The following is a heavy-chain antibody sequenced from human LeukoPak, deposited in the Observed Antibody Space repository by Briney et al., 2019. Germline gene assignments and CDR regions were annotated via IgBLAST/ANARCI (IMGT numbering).Heavy chain of an antibody. J-gene: IGHJ6*02. CDR1: GYAFVDYY. D-gene: IGHD3-10*01. V-gene: IGHV1-2*02. CDR2: INPNSGGT. CDR3: ARWGDWARYAMDV. Sequence: ASVTVSCKASGYAFVDYYMHWVRQAPGQGLEWMGWINPNSGGTNHAQKFQGRVTMTRDTSISTAYMELSRLRSDDTAVYYCARWGDWARYAMDVWGQGTTVTVSS.